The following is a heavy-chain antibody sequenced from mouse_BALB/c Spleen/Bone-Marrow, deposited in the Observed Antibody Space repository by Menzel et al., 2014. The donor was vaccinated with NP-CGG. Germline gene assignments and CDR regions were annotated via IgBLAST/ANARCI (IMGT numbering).Heavy chain of an antibody. Sequence: VQLQQSGAELVRHGDSVQLSCKALGYTFTDYELYWVKQTPAHGLEWIGAIHPGSGGTAYNQKFKGKATLTADKSSSTAYMELSSLTSEDSAVYYCTGGWDWFAYWGQGTLVTVSA. CDR3: TGGWDWFAY. V-gene: IGHV1-15*01. D-gene: IGHD4-1*01. CDR1: GYTFTDYE. CDR2: IHPGSGGT. J-gene: IGHJ3*01.